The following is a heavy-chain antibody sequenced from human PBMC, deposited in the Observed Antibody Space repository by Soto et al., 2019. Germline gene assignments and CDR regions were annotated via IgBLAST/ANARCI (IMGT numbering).Heavy chain of an antibody. CDR2: INAGNGNT. J-gene: IGHJ6*02. CDR3: ASEGCSSTSCYAAAGYYYYGMDV. Sequence: GASVKVSCKASGYTFTSYAMHWVRQAPGQRLEWIGWINAGNGNTKYSQKFQGRVTITRDTSASTAYMELSSLRSEDTAVYYCASEGCSSTSCYAAAGYYYYGMDVWGQGTTVTVSS. D-gene: IGHD2-2*01. V-gene: IGHV1-3*01. CDR1: GYTFTSYA.